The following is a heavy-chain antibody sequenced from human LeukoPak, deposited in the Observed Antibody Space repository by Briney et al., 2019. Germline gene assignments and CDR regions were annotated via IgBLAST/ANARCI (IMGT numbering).Heavy chain of an antibody. V-gene: IGHV3-15*01. CDR1: GFTFLNAW. D-gene: IGHD2-15*01. Sequence: PGGSLRLSYAACGFTFLNAWLSWVRQAPGKGLEWVGRIKSKPNGGITDYAAPVKGRFTISRDDSKNALYLEMYSLKTEDTAVYYCTALGCPQYFDDWGQGTLVTVSS. CDR2: IKSKPNGGIT. J-gene: IGHJ4*02. CDR3: TALGCPQYFDD.